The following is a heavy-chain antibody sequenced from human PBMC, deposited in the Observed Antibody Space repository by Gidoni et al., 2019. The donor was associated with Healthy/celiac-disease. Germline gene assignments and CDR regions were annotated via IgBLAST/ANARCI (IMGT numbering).Heavy chain of an antibody. CDR1: GFPFSSYA. CDR2: ISYDGSNK. V-gene: IGHV3-30-3*01. D-gene: IGHD5-18*01. Sequence: QVQLVESGGGVVQPGRYLRLSCASSGFPFSSYAMHWVRQAPGKGLEWVAVISYDGSNKYYADSVKGRFTISRDNSKNTLYLQMNSLRAEDTAVYYCAREATWIQLWAAFDYWGQGTLVTVSS. J-gene: IGHJ4*02. CDR3: AREATWIQLWAAFDY.